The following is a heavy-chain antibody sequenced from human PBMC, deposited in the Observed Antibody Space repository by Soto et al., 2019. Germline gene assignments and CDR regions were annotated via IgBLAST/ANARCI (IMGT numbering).Heavy chain of an antibody. CDR2: TSHDGSDK. J-gene: IGHJ4*02. CDR1: GFTFSSYS. CDR3: AALRDYGDYAYFDY. V-gene: IGHV3-30*14. Sequence: PGGSLRLSCAASGFTFSSYSMHWVRQAPGKGLEWVAVTSHDGSDKYYADSVKGRFTISRHNSKNTLYLQMNSLRAEDTAVYYCAALRDYGDYAYFDYWGQGTLVTVSS. D-gene: IGHD4-17*01.